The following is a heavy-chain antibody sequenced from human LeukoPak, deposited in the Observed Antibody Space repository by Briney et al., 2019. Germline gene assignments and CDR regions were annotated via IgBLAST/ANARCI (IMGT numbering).Heavy chain of an antibody. CDR3: ASVDGYYYGSGSYLT. J-gene: IGHJ5*02. D-gene: IGHD3-10*01. Sequence: SETLSLTCTVSGGSISSYYWSWIRQPPGKGLEWIGYIYYSGSTNYNPSLKSRVTISVDTSKNQFSLKLSSVTAADTAVYYCASVDGYYYGSGSYLTWGQGTLVTVSS. CDR2: IYYSGST. CDR1: GGSISSYY. V-gene: IGHV4-59*08.